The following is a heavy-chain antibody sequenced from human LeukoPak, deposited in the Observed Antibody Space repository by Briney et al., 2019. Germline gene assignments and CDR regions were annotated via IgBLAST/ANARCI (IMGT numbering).Heavy chain of an antibody. CDR2: ISAYNGNT. Sequence: ASVEVSCKASGYTFTIYGISWVRQAPGQGLEWMGWISAYNGNTNYAQKLQGRVTMTTDTSTSTAYMELRSLRSDDTAVYYCAREGYYGSGSYYPDWFDPWGQGTLVTVSS. J-gene: IGHJ5*02. V-gene: IGHV1-18*04. CDR1: GYTFTIYG. CDR3: AREGYYGSGSYYPDWFDP. D-gene: IGHD3-10*01.